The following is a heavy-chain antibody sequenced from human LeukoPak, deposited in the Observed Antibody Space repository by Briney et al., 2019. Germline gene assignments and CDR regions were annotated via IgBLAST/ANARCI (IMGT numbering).Heavy chain of an antibody. CDR1: GGSISSSDYY. V-gene: IGHV4-39*01. CDR2: IYYGGST. D-gene: IGHD2-15*01. CDR3: ARALGYCSGGSCTRGYNWFDP. J-gene: IGHJ5*02. Sequence: SETLSLTCTVSGGSISSSDYYWGWIRQPPGKGLEWIGSIYYGGSTYYNPSLKSRVTISVDTSMNQFSLKLSFVTTADTAVYCCARALGYCSGGSCTRGYNWFDPWGQGTLVTVSS.